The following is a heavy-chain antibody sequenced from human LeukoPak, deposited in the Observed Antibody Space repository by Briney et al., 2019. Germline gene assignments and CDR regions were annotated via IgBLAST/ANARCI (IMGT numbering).Heavy chain of an antibody. J-gene: IGHJ5*02. CDR2: IKQDGSRQ. D-gene: IGHD5-18*01. Sequence: GGSLRLSCVASGFSFNNHWMSWVRRAPGKGLEWVANIKQDGSRQCYVDSAKGRFTISRDNSKNTLYLQMNSLRAEDTAVYYCARDGYSYGDLNWFDPWGQGTLVTVSS. V-gene: IGHV3-7*01. CDR1: GFSFNNHW. CDR3: ARDGYSYGDLNWFDP.